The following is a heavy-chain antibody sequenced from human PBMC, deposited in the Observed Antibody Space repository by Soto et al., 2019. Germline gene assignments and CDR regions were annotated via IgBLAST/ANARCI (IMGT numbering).Heavy chain of an antibody. CDR2: ISGSGGNT. V-gene: IGHV3-23*01. J-gene: IGHJ6*03. CDR1: GFTFSSYA. D-gene: IGHD3-10*01. Sequence: GGSLRLSCAASGFTFSSYAMSWVRQAPGKGLEWVSAISGSGGNTYYADSVKGRFTISRDNSKNTLYLQMNSLRAEDTAEYYCAKNFERFGEFATYYYYYYMDVWGKGTTVTVSS. CDR3: AKNFERFGEFATYYYYYYMDV.